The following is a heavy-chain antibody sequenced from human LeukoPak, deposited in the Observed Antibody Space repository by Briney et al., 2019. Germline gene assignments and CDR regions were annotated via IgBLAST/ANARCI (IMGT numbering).Heavy chain of an antibody. CDR1: GYTFTSYD. CDR2: MNPNSGNT. J-gene: IGHJ4*02. D-gene: IGHD3-16*01. V-gene: IGHV1-8*01. CDR3: ARKPLFRGYYFDY. Sequence: ASVKVSCKASGYTFTSYDINWVRQATGQGLEWMGWMNPNSGNTGYAQKFQGRVTMTRNTSISTAYMELSSLRSEDMAVYYCARKPLFRGYYFDYWGQGTLVTVSS.